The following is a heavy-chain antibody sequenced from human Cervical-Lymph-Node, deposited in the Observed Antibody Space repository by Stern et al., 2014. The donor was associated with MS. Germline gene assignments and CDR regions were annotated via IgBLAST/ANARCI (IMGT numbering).Heavy chain of an antibody. CDR2: ILPLFGTT. CDR3: TTEHTDWSGGYCYSD. J-gene: IGHJ4*02. V-gene: IGHV1-69*18. D-gene: IGHD2-21*01. CDR1: GGTFSYYP. Sequence: QVQLVQSGAEVEKPGSSVKVSCRASGGTFSYYPITWVRQAPGQGLEWMGSILPLFGTTNDAQKFQDRVTLTADESTSTADMEMRSLRFEDAAVYYCTTEHTDWSGGYCYSDWGQGTLVTVSS.